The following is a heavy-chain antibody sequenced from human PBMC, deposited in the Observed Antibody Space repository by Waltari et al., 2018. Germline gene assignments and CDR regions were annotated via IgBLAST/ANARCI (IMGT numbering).Heavy chain of an antibody. CDR1: GGSFSGYY. CDR3: ARTGVGKQVRGPLRRPERDQGFDY. V-gene: IGHV4-34*01. D-gene: IGHD3-10*01. Sequence: QVQLQQWGAGLLKPSETLSLTCAVYGGSFSGYYWSWIRQPPGKGLEWIGEINHSGSPTYNPSLKSRVTISVDTSKNQFSLKLSSVTAADTAVYYCARTGVGKQVRGPLRRPERDQGFDYWGQGTLVTVSS. CDR2: INHSGSP. J-gene: IGHJ4*02.